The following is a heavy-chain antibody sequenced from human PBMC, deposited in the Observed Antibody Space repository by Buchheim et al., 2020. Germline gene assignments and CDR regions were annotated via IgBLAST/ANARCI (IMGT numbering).Heavy chain of an antibody. V-gene: IGHV3-23*01. CDR2: ITASGDST. CDR1: GFTFSSYA. D-gene: IGHD2/OR15-2a*01. CDR3: AKGPLVFSTDYFDY. J-gene: IGHJ4*02. Sequence: EVQLLESGGGLVQPGGSLRLSCAASGFTFSSYAMSWVRQAPGKGLEWVSSITASGDSTYYADSVKGRFTVSRDNSKNTLFLHMNSLRAEDTAVYYCAKGPLVFSTDYFDYWGQGTL.